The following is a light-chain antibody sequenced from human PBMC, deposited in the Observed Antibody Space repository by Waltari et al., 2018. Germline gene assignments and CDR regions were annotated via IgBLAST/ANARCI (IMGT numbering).Light chain of an antibody. CDR2: DVT. CDR3: CSYAGIYTHYV. Sequence: QSALAQPRSVSGSLGQSVTISCSGTTNDVGRYTSISWYKYQPGKAPKMMIFDVTKRPSGVPDRFSGSKSGNTASLIISGLRAEDEADYYCCSYAGIYTHYVLGTGTTVSVL. J-gene: IGLJ1*01. CDR1: TNDVGRYTS. V-gene: IGLV2-11*01.